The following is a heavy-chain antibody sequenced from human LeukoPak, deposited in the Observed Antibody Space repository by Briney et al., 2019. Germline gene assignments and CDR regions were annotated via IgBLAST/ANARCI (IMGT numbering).Heavy chain of an antibody. Sequence: ASVTVSCKVSGYTLTELSMHWVRQAPGKGLEWMGGFDPEDGETIYAQKFQGRVTITADESTSTAYMELGSLRSEDTAVYYCAARGDGGWNYDYWGQGTLVTVSS. CDR3: AARGDGGWNYDY. CDR2: FDPEDGET. J-gene: IGHJ4*02. CDR1: GYTLTELS. D-gene: IGHD1-7*01. V-gene: IGHV1-24*01.